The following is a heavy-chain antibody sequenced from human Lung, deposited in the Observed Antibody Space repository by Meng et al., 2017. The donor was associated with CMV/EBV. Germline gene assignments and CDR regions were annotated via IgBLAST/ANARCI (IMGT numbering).Heavy chain of an antibody. Sequence: SETLSLXFTFSGGSISSYYWSWIRQPPGKGLEWIGYIYYSGSTNYNPSLKSRVTISVDTSKNQFSLKLSSVTAADTAVYYCARVSGYYYYGMDVWGQGTTVTVSS. D-gene: IGHD3-3*01. V-gene: IGHV4-59*01. CDR2: IYYSGST. CDR3: ARVSGYYYYGMDV. CDR1: GGSISSYY. J-gene: IGHJ6*02.